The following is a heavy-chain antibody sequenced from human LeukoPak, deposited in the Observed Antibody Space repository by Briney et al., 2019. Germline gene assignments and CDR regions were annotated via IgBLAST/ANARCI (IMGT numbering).Heavy chain of an antibody. V-gene: IGHV4-34*01. CDR1: GGSFSGYY. CDR3: ARGRTKITIFGVVMGGGFDY. CDR2: INHSGST. Sequence: SETLSLTCAVYGGSFSGYYWSWIRQPPGKGLEWIGEINHSGSTNYNPSLKSRVTISVDTSKNQFSLKLSSVTAADTAVYYCARGRTKITIFGVVMGGGFDYWGRGTLVTVSS. J-gene: IGHJ4*02. D-gene: IGHD3-3*01.